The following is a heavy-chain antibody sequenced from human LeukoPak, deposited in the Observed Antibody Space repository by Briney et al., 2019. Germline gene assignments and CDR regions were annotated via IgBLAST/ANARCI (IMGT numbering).Heavy chain of an antibody. D-gene: IGHD3-10*01. J-gene: IGHJ6*02. CDR3: ARQATMVRGAGDYYYGMDV. CDR2: IYPGDSDT. CDR1: GYSFTSYW. Sequence: GESLKISCKGSGYSFTSYWIGWVRQMPGKGLEWMGIIYPGDSDTRYSPSFQGQVTISADKSISTAYLQWSSLKASDTAMYYCARQATMVRGAGDYYYGMDVWGQGTTVTVSS. V-gene: IGHV5-51*01.